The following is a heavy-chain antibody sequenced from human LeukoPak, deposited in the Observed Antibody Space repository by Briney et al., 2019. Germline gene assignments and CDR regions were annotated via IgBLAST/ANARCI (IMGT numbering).Heavy chain of an antibody. D-gene: IGHD6-13*01. CDR3: ARIAAPGNRRLNF. V-gene: IGHV1-8*01. J-gene: IGHJ4*02. Sequence: ASVKVSCEASRYTLTTYDINWVRQAAGQGLEWMGWMNPNSVNTGNAQKFQGRVTMTRNTSISTAYMELTSLTSEDTALYFCARIAAPGNRRLNFWGEGTLVTVSS. CDR1: RYTLTTYD. CDR2: MNPNSVNT.